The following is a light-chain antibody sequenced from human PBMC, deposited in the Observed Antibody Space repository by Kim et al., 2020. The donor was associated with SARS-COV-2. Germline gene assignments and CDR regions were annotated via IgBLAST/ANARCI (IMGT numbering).Light chain of an antibody. CDR3: QVWDTSSDHHYV. Sequence: GKTARITWGGNNNGSKCVHGYRQKTGQAPVVVMCFDSDRPSGIPERFSGSNSGNTATLTISGVEAGDEADYYCQVWDTSSDHHYVFGTGTKVTVL. J-gene: IGLJ1*01. CDR1: NNGSKC. V-gene: IGLV3-21*04. CDR2: FDS.